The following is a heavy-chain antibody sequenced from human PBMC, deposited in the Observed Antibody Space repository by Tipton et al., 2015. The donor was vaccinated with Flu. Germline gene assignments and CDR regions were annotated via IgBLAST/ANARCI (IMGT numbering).Heavy chain of an antibody. V-gene: IGHV3-9*01. CDR2: TNWKGNSV. J-gene: IGHJ6*02. D-gene: IGHD5-18*01. CDR1: GFTFDDYS. Sequence: RSLRLSCAVSGFTFDDYSMYWVRQRPGKGLEWVAGTNWKGNSVGYADSVRGRFTISRENARNLLHLQLDSLRAEDTALYFCARDNKRDASMDYYWHYGMDVWGQGTTVTVSS. CDR3: ARDNKRDASMDYYWHYGMDV.